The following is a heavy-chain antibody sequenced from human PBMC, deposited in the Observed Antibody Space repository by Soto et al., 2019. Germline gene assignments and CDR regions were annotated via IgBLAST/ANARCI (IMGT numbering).Heavy chain of an antibody. Sequence: QVQLVESGGGVVQPGRSLRLSCAASGFTFSSYAMHWVRQAPGKGLEWVAVISYDGSNKYYADSVKGRFTISRGNSKNTLYLQMNSLRAEDTAVYYCASLRAQAYWGQGTLVTVSS. CDR2: ISYDGSNK. CDR3: ASLRAQAY. CDR1: GFTFSSYA. J-gene: IGHJ4*02. D-gene: IGHD3-16*01. V-gene: IGHV3-30-3*01.